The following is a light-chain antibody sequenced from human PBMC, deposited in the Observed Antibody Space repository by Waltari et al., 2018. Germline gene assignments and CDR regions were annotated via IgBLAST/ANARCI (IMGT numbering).Light chain of an antibody. Sequence: EIVLTQSPEFQSVTPKEKVTITCRASQSIGTSLHWYQQKPDQPPKLLIKYVSQSLSGVPSRFGGSGSGTDFTLTINSLEAEDAATYYCHQGSSSFTFGQGTKLEIK. J-gene: IGKJ2*01. CDR2: YVS. CDR1: QSIGTS. CDR3: HQGSSSFT. V-gene: IGKV6-21*01.